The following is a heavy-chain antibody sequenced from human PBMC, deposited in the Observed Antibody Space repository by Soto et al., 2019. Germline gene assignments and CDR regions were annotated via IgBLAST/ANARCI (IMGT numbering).Heavy chain of an antibody. J-gene: IGHJ4*02. CDR1: GYAFTSYG. CDR3: ARDRSSGWFVY. D-gene: IGHD6-19*01. CDR2: ISAYNGHT. V-gene: IGHV1-18*01. Sequence: QVPLVQSGAEVKKPGASVKVSCKASGYAFTSYGVSWVRQAPGQGLEWMGWISAYNGHTNYAQKFQGRVALTTDTSTNTAYMELKSLTSDDTAVYYCARDRSSGWFVYWGQGTLVTVS.